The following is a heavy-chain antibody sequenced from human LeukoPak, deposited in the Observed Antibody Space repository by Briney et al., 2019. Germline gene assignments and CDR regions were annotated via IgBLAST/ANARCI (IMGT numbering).Heavy chain of an antibody. CDR2: IYYSGST. CDR3: ARLSGSYYYYGMDV. CDR1: GGSISSYY. Sequence: SETLSLTCTVSGGSISSYYWSWIRQPPGKGLEWIGYIYYSGSTNYNPSLKSRVTISVDTSKNQFSLKLSPVTAADMAVYYCARLSGSYYYYGMDVWGQGTTVTVSS. V-gene: IGHV4-59*08. D-gene: IGHD1-26*01. J-gene: IGHJ6*02.